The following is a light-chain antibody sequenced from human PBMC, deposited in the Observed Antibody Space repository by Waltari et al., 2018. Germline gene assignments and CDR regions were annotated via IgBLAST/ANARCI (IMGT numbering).Light chain of an antibody. CDR1: QDRSSH. CDR2: GAS. Sequence: DIQLTQSPSFLSASVGDRFTITCRASQDRSSHLAWYQKNPGKAPKLLVYGASTLGSGVPSGFSGGGSGTEFTLTISSLQPEDFATYYCQQLNSYPITFGQGTRLEIK. J-gene: IGKJ5*01. CDR3: QQLNSYPIT. V-gene: IGKV1-9*01.